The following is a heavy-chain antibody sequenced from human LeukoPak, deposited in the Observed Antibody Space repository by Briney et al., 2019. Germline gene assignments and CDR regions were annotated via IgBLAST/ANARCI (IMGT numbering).Heavy chain of an antibody. Sequence: PGGSLRLSCAASGFSFSNYGMHWVRQAPGKGLEWVAFIRYDESNKYYADSVKGRFTISRDNSKNTLYVQMNSLRAEDTAVYYCATELRYGYWGQGTLVTVSS. J-gene: IGHJ4*02. CDR2: IRYDESNK. CDR1: GFSFSNYG. CDR3: ATELRYGY. D-gene: IGHD2-8*01. V-gene: IGHV3-30*02.